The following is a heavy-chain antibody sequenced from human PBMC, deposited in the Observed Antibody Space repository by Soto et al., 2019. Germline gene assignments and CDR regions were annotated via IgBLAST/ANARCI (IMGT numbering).Heavy chain of an antibody. Sequence: PGGSLRLSCAASGFTFSSYGMHWVRQAPGKGLEWVAVISYDGSNKYYADSVKGRFTISRDNSKNTLYLQMNSLRAEDTAVYYCATGRSGWYFDYWGQGTLVTVSS. CDR2: ISYDGSNK. J-gene: IGHJ4*02. CDR1: GFTFSSYG. V-gene: IGHV3-30*03. D-gene: IGHD6-19*01. CDR3: ATGRSGWYFDY.